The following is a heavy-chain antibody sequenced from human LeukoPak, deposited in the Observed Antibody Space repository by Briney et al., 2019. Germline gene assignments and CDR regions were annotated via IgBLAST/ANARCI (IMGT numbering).Heavy chain of an antibody. D-gene: IGHD2-2*01. Sequence: PSQTLSLTCTVSGVTISSGDYHWGWIRQHPGKGLEWIGYIYYSGGTYYNPSLKSRVTISVDTSKNQFSLRLSSVTAADTAVYYCARTYCSTNRCFDYWGQGTLVTVSS. CDR1: GVTISSGDYH. V-gene: IGHV4-31*03. CDR2: IYYSGGT. CDR3: ARTYCSTNRCFDY. J-gene: IGHJ4*02.